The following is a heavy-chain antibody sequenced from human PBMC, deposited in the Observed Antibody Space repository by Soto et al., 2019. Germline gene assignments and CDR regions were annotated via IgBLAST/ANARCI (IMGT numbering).Heavy chain of an antibody. V-gene: IGHV3-23*01. D-gene: IGHD2-8*01. CDR3: AKGIGYIVLMVYVAEAFDI. CDR2: ISGSGGST. Sequence: GGSLRLSCAASGFTFSSYAMSWVRQAPGKGLEWVSAISGSGGSTYYADSVKGRFTISRDNSKNTLYLQMNSLRAEDTAVYYCAKGIGYIVLMVYVAEAFDIWGQGTMVTVSS. CDR1: GFTFSSYA. J-gene: IGHJ3*02.